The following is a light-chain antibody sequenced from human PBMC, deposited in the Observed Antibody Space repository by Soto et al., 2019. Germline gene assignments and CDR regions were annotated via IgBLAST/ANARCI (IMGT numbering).Light chain of an antibody. CDR2: EVS. Sequence: SALTQPASVSGSPGQSITISCTGTSSDVGVYDYVSWYQQHPGKAPQLMIYEVSNRPSGVSNRFSGSKSGNTASLTISGLQAEDEADYHCSSYTSSSSYVFGTGTKVTVL. V-gene: IGLV2-14*01. CDR3: SSYTSSSSYV. J-gene: IGLJ1*01. CDR1: SSDVGVYDY.